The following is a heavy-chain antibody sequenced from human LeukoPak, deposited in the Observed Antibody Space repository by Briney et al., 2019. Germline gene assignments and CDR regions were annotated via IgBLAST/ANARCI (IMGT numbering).Heavy chain of an antibody. V-gene: IGHV4-39*01. D-gene: IGHD2-2*01. CDR3: ARLFIVVVPAADNYLDY. CDR1: GGSISSSSYY. CDR2: IYYSGST. Sequence: SETLSLTCTVSGGSISSSSYYWGWIRQPPGKGLEWIGSIYYSGSTYYNPSLKSRVTISVDTSKNQFSLKLSSVTAADTAVYNCARLFIVVVPAADNYLDYWGQGTLVTVSS. J-gene: IGHJ4*02.